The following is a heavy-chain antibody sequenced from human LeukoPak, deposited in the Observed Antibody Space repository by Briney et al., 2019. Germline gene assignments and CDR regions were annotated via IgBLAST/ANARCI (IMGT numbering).Heavy chain of an antibody. CDR2: MYYSGST. J-gene: IGHJ3*02. V-gene: IGHV4-59*01. CDR1: GGSISSYY. CDR3: ARDRDAISGAFDI. D-gene: IGHD2-8*01. Sequence: SETLSLTCTVSGGSISSYYWSWIRQPPGKGLEWIGYMYYSGSTKYNPSLKSRVTISVDTSKNQFSLKLSSVTAADTAVYYCARDRDAISGAFDIWGQGTMVTVSS.